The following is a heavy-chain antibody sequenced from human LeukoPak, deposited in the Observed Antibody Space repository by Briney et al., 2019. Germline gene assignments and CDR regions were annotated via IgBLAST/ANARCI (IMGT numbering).Heavy chain of an antibody. CDR3: ARSMTTANWFDP. D-gene: IGHD4-11*01. J-gene: IGHJ5*02. CDR1: GYTFTSYY. V-gene: IGHV1-46*01. Sequence: ASVKVSCKASGYTFTSYYMHWVRQAPGQGLEWMGIINPSGGSTSYAQKFQGRVTMTRDMSTSTVYMELSSLRSEDTAVYYSARSMTTANWFDPWGQGTLVTVSS. CDR2: INPSGGST.